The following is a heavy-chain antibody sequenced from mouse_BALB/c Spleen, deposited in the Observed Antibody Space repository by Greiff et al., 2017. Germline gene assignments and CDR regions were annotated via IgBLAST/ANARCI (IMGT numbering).Heavy chain of an antibody. Sequence: EVQLQQSGTVLARPGASVKMSCKASGYTFTSYWMHWVKQRPGQGLEWIGAIYPGNSDTSYNQKFKGKAKLTAVTSTSTAYMELSSLTNEDSAVYYCTRGGAYYGNLWFAYWGQGTLVTVSA. CDR1: GYTFTSYW. CDR2: IYPGNSDT. J-gene: IGHJ3*01. D-gene: IGHD2-10*01. V-gene: IGHV1-5*01. CDR3: TRGGAYYGNLWFAY.